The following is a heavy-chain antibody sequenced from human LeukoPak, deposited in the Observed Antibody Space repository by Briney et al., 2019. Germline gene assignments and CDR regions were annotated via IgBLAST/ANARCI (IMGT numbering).Heavy chain of an antibody. CDR2: IYYSGST. V-gene: IGHV4-59*01. CDR3: ARGGVGDGYNYYYYYYMDV. CDR1: GGSISSYY. Sequence: SETLSLTCTVSGGSISSYYWSWIRQPPGKGLEWIAYIYYSGSTNYNPSLKSRVTISVDTSKNQFSLKLSSVTAADTAVYYCARGGVGDGYNYYYYYYMDVWGKGTTVTVSS. D-gene: IGHD5-24*01. J-gene: IGHJ6*03.